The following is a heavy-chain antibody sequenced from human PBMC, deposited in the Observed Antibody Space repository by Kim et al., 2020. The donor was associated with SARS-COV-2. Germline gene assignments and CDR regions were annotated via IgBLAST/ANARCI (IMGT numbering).Heavy chain of an antibody. CDR3: SRVPEPYSLPMLYARYGMDV. CDR1: GGSFSGYY. J-gene: IGHJ6*02. V-gene: IGHV4-34*01. Sequence: SETLSLTCAVYGGSFSGYYWSWIRQPPGKGLEWIGEINHSGSTNYNPYLKSRVNITVDPYKNQFPLKLSPVTAADTAVYYCSRVPEPYSLPMLYARYGMDVWGRGPGVTVS. D-gene: IGHD2-8*01. CDR2: INHSGST.